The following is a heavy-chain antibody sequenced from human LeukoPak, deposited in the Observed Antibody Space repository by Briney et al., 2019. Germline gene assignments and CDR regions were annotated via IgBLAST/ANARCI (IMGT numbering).Heavy chain of an antibody. D-gene: IGHD5-18*01. CDR2: INHSGST. CDR1: GGSFSGYY. J-gene: IGHJ6*03. CDR3: ARENVDTAMANYYYYYYYMDV. V-gene: IGHV4-34*01. Sequence: SETLSLTCAVYGGSFSGYYWSWIRQPPGKGLEWIGEINHSGSTNYNPSLKSRVTISVDTSKNQFSLKLSSVTAADTAEYYCARENVDTAMANYYYYYYYMDVWGKGTTVTVSS.